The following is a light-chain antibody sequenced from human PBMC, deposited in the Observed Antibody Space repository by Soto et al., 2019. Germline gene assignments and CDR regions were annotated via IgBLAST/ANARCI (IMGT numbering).Light chain of an antibody. J-gene: IGKJ5*01. CDR3: QQRSNWPPIT. Sequence: EIVLTQSPGTLSLSPGERATLSCRASQSVGSSLSWYQQKPGRAPRLLFYGASNRATAIPDRFSGSGFGTDFTLTITRLEPEDFAVYYCQQRSNWPPITFGQGTRLEIK. CDR1: QSVGSS. V-gene: IGKV3-11*01. CDR2: GAS.